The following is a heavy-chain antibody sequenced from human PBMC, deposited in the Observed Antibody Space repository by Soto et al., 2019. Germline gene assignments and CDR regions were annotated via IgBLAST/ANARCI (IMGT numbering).Heavy chain of an antibody. V-gene: IGHV1-18*01. CDR1: GYTFTSYG. D-gene: IGHD6-13*01. J-gene: IGHJ6*02. Sequence: QVPLVQSGAEVKKPGASVKVSCKASGYTFTSYGISWVRQAPGQGLEWMGWISAYNGNTNYAQKLQGRVTMTTDTSTSTAYMELRSRRSDDTAVYYCARDSSSWYSYYGMDVWGQGTTVTVSS. CDR3: ARDSSSWYSYYGMDV. CDR2: ISAYNGNT.